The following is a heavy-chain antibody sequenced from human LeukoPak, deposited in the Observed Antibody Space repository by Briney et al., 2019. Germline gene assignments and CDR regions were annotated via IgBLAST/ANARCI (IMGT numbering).Heavy chain of an antibody. CDR3: ARAPRAYCSTTGSCFQDY. CDR1: GGSISSGDYY. D-gene: IGHD2-2*01. J-gene: IGHJ4*02. Sequence: SQTLSLTCTVSGGSISSGDYYWSWIRQPSGKGLEWIGYIYYSGSTYYNPSLKSRVTISVDTSKNQFSLKLSSVTAADTAVYFCARAPRAYCSTTGSCFQDYWGQGTLVTVSS. CDR2: IYYSGST. V-gene: IGHV4-30-4*01.